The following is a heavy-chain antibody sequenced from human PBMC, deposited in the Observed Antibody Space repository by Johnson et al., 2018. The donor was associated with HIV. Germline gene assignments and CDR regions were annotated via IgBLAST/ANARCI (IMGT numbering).Heavy chain of an antibody. CDR3: ARGFDAFDI. Sequence: QLVESGGGLVQPGRSLRLSCAASGFTFDDYAMHWVRQAPGKGLEWVSGISWNSGSIGYEDSVKGRFTISRDNAKNSLYLQMNSLRAEDTAVYYCARGFDAFDIWGQGTRFTVSS. CDR2: ISWNSGSI. J-gene: IGHJ3*02. CDR1: GFTFDDYA. V-gene: IGHV3-9*01.